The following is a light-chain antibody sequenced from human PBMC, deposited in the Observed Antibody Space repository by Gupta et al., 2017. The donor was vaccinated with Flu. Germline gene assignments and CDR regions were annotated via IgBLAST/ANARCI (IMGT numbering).Light chain of an antibody. CDR2: GKN. V-gene: IGLV3-19*01. CDR3: NTRDTRGNHPVI. J-gene: IGLJ2*01. Sequence: SLGSYYRSWYRQKPGQARVLNLYGKNNRPPASPDRFCISSSGNTGSLTITVAQAEDEADYYYNTRDTRGNHPVIVGGGTKLTVL. CDR1: SLGSYY.